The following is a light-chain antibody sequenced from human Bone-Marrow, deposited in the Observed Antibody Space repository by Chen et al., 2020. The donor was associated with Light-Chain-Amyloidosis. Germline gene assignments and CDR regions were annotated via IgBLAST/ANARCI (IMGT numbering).Light chain of an antibody. J-gene: IGLJ3*02. CDR2: EVS. Sequence: QTALPQPASVSGSPRQSITFPCTGTSSDVGSYNLVSWYQQHPAKAPKLIIYEVSERPSGVSNRCSGSKSGNTASLTISGLQGEDEADYYCSSYARGSTLVFGGGTKLTFL. CDR1: SSDVGSYNL. V-gene: IGLV2-23*02. CDR3: SSYARGSTLV.